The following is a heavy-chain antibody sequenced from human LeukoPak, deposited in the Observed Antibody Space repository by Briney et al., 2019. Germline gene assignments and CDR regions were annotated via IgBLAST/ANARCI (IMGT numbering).Heavy chain of an antibody. J-gene: IGHJ4*02. CDR1: GGCISSYY. CDR3: ARGRTCYDFWSGPPHFDY. V-gene: IGHV4-59*01. D-gene: IGHD3-3*01. CDR2: IYYSGST. Sequence: PSETLSLTCTVSGGCISSYYWSWIRQPPGKGLEWIGYIYYSGSTNYNPSLKSRVTISVDTSKNQFSLKLSSVTAADTAVYYCARGRTCYDFWSGPPHFDYWGQGTLVTVSS.